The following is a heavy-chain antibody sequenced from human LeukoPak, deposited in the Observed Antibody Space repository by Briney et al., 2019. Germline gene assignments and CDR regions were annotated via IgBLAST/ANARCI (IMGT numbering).Heavy chain of an antibody. D-gene: IGHD2-15*01. CDR2: ISGSGGST. Sequence: PGGSLRLSCAASGFTFSNFAMTWVRQAPGKGLEWVSGISGSGGSTYYADSVKGRFTISRDNSKNTLYLQMNSLRAEDTAVYYCAKDRGSGWFDPWGQGTLVTVSS. CDR3: AKDRGSGWFDP. CDR1: GFTFSNFA. J-gene: IGHJ5*02. V-gene: IGHV3-23*01.